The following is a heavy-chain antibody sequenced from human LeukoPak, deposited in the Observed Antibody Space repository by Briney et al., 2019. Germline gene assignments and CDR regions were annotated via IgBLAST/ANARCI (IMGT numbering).Heavy chain of an antibody. CDR1: GFTFSSYD. CDR2: IGTAGDT. J-gene: IGHJ4*02. Sequence: GGSLRLSCAASGFTFSSYDMHWVRHATGKGLEWVSAIGTAGDTYYPGSVKGRFTISRENAKNSLYLQVNSLRAGDTAVYYCARPILKVTFQNYFDYWGQGTLVTVSS. D-gene: IGHD2-21*02. V-gene: IGHV3-13*01. CDR3: ARPILKVTFQNYFDY.